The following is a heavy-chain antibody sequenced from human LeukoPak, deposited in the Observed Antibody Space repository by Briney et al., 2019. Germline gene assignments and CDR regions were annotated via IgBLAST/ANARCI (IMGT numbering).Heavy chain of an antibody. D-gene: IGHD1-26*01. V-gene: IGHV3-74*01. CDR2: IDSHGGNI. J-gene: IGHJ4*02. CDR3: ARDYGSLGDY. CDR1: GFTFSNYW. Sequence: PGGSLRLSCAASGFTFSNYWMHWVRHAPGKGLVWVLRIDSHGGNINYGDSVKGRFTISRDNAKNTLYLQMDSVRAEDTAVYCCARDYGSLGDYWGQGILVTVS.